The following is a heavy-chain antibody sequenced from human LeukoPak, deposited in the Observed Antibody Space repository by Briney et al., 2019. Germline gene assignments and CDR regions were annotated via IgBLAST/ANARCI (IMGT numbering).Heavy chain of an antibody. V-gene: IGHV3-64D*06. CDR2: ISCNWWST. CDR3: VKDPSSYDILTGQPFFAY. D-gene: IGHD3-9*01. J-gene: IGHJ4*02. Sequence: GGSLRLSCSASGFTFSSYAMHWVRQAPGKGLEYVSAISCNWWSTYYADSVKGRFTISRDNSKNTLYLQMSSLRAEDTAVYYCVKDPSSYDILTGQPFFAYWGQGTLVTVSS. CDR1: GFTFSSYA.